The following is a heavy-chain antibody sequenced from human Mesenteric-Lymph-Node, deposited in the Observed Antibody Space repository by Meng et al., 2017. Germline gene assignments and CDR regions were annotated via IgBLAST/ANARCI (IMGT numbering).Heavy chain of an antibody. J-gene: IGHJ4*02. CDR3: ATLWAKTNYFDY. CDR2: ISASGDST. CDR1: GFPFSYYA. Sequence: GESLKISCAASGFPFSYYAMGWVRQAPGRGLELVSAISASGDSTYYADSVKGRFTVSRDNAKYTLYLQMKSLRTEDTAIYYCATLWAKTNYFDYWGQGTLVTVSS. V-gene: IGHV3-23*01. D-gene: IGHD7-27*01.